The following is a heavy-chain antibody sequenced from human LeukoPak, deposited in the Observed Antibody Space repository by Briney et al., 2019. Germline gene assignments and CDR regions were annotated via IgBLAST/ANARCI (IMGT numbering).Heavy chain of an antibody. Sequence: PGGSLRLSCAASGFTFSSYAMSWVRQAPGKGLEWVSAISGSGGSTYYADSVKGRFTISRDNSKNTLYLQMNSLRAEDTAVYYCAKEKRYCSSTSCFFWATYYYYYYYMDVWGKGTTVTVSS. V-gene: IGHV3-23*01. CDR3: AKEKRYCSSTSCFFWATYYYYYYYMDV. CDR1: GFTFSSYA. CDR2: ISGSGGST. D-gene: IGHD2-2*01. J-gene: IGHJ6*03.